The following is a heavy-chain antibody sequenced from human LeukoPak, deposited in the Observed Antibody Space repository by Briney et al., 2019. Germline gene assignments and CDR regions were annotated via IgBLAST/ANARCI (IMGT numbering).Heavy chain of an antibody. V-gene: IGHV1-69*04. CDR2: IIPILGIA. CDR1: GGTFSSYA. D-gene: IGHD2-2*02. Sequence: PRASVKVSCKASGGTFSSYAISWVRQAPGQGLEWMGRIIPILGIANYAQKFQGRVTITADKSTSTAYMELSSLRSEDTAVYYCASKSGGGYCSSTSCYTPDYWGQGTLVTVSS. J-gene: IGHJ4*02. CDR3: ASKSGGGYCSSTSCYTPDY.